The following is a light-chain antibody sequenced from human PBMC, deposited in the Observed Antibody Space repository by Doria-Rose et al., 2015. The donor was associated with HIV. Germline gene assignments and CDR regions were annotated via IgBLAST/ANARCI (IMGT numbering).Light chain of an antibody. CDR3: QQYGTSRGT. V-gene: IGKV3-20*01. CDR1: QRVKSSY. CDR2: DAS. Sequence: TQSPGTLSLSPGERATLSCRASQRVKSSYLAWYQLKPGQAPRLLIYDASTRATGIPDRFSGSVSGTDFTLTISRLEPEDVAVYYCQQYGTSRGTFGQGTRLEIK. J-gene: IGKJ5*01.